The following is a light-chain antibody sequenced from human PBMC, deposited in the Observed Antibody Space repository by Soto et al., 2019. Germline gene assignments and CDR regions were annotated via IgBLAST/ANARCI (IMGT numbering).Light chain of an antibody. CDR1: SSDVGGYNY. CDR2: EVN. J-gene: IGLJ2*01. CDR3: SSYAGNNILV. V-gene: IGLV2-8*01. Sequence: QSALTQPPSASGSPGQSVTISCTGTSSDVGGYNYVSWYQQYPGKAPKLMIYEVNNRPSGVPDRFSGSKSGYTASLTVSGLQAEDEADYYCSSYAGNNILVFGGGTKLTVL.